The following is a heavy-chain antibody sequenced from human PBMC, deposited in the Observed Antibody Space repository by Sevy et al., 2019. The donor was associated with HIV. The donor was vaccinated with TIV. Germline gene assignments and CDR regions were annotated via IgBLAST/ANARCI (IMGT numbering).Heavy chain of an antibody. Sequence: GGSLRLSCAASGFTFNSYWMSWVRQAPGKGLEWVVNIKQDGSEKYYVDSVKGRFTISRDNSQNSLFLQMNTLRAEDTAVYYCAREGSPYDTYYYYYGMDVWGQRTAVTVSS. CDR3: AREGSPYDTYYYYYGMDV. V-gene: IGHV3-7*01. J-gene: IGHJ6*02. CDR2: IKQDGSEK. D-gene: IGHD5-12*01. CDR1: GFTFNSYW.